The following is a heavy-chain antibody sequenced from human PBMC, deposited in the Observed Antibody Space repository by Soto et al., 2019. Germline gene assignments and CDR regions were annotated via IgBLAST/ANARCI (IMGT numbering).Heavy chain of an antibody. CDR3: ATAAPSTDAFDI. Sequence: GASVTVSCKVSGYTLTELSMHWVRQAPGKGLEWMGGFDPEDGETIYAQKFQGRVTMTEDTSTDTAYMELSSLRSEDTAVYYCATAAPSTDAFDIWGQGTMVTVSS. J-gene: IGHJ3*02. V-gene: IGHV1-24*01. CDR1: GYTLTELS. CDR2: FDPEDGET.